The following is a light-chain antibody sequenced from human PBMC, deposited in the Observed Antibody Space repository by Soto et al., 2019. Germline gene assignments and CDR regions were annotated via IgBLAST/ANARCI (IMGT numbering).Light chain of an antibody. J-gene: IGLJ1*01. CDR2: DVS. V-gene: IGLV2-14*03. CDR1: SSDVGAFNY. CDR3: CSYAGSYTHYV. Sequence: QSVLTQPASVSGSPGQAITISCSGTSSDVGAFNYVSWYQQHPGKAPKLMIYDVSNRPSGVSNRFSGSKSGNTASLTISGLQAEDEADYYCCSYAGSYTHYVFGTGTKVTVL.